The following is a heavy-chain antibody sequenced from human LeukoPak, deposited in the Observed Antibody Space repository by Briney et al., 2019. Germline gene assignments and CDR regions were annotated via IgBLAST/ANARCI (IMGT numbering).Heavy chain of an antibody. CDR1: GFTFDDYA. Sequence: PGGSLRLSCAASGFTFDDYAMHWVRQAPGKGLEWVSGISWNSGSIGYADSVKGRFTISRDNAKNSLYLQMNSLRAEDMALYYCARGIAAAGPTPMDVWGKGTTATVSS. CDR2: ISWNSGSI. J-gene: IGHJ6*04. V-gene: IGHV3-9*03. D-gene: IGHD6-13*01. CDR3: ARGIAAAGPTPMDV.